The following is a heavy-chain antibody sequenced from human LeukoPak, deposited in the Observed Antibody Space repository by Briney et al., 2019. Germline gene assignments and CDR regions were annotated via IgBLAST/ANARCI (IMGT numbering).Heavy chain of an antibody. Sequence: ASVKVSCKASGYTFTGYYMHWVRQAPGQGLDGMGWINPNSGGTNYAQKFQGRVTVTRDTSIRTAYMELTRLRSDDTAVYYCARVMDYGGNRENFDYWGQGTLVTVSS. CDR1: GYTFTGYY. J-gene: IGHJ4*02. V-gene: IGHV1-2*02. CDR3: ARVMDYGGNRENFDY. CDR2: INPNSGGT. D-gene: IGHD4-23*01.